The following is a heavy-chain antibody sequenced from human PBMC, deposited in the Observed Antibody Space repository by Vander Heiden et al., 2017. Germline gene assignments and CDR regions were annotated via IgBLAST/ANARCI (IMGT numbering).Heavy chain of an antibody. CDR2: ITGSGGST. J-gene: IGHJ4*02. CDR1: GFTFSNYA. V-gene: IGHV3-23*01. Sequence: EVQLLESGGGLVQPGGSLSLSCAVSGFTFSNYAMSWVRQTPAKGLEWVSTITGSGGSTSYAASVKGRFTILRDNSKDTLFLQMNSLTADDTAIYYCAKTGGSTWHFDFWGQGTLVTVSS. CDR3: AKTGGSTWHFDF. D-gene: IGHD3-16*01.